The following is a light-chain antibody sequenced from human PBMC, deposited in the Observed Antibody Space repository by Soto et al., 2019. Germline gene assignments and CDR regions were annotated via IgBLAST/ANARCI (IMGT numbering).Light chain of an antibody. V-gene: IGKV3-11*01. CDR2: DAS. CDR1: QSVSSY. CDR3: QQRYKWPPVT. J-gene: IGKJ4*01. Sequence: EIVLTRSRATLSLSPGDRATLSCRASQSVSSYLVWYQKKPGQAPRLFXYDASNRATGIPARFSGSGSGTDLTLTISSLETEDFAVYYCQQRYKWPPVTFGGGTKVDIK.